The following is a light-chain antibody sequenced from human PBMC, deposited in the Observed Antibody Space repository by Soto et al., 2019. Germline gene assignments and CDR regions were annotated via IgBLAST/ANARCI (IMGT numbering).Light chain of an antibody. CDR3: LLYYGGAQVL. CDR1: AGAVTSAYY. Sequence: CASSAGAVTSAYYTNWLQQKPGQAPRALIYSTSEQHSWTPARFSGSLLGCKAALTLSAAQPEDEADYYCLLYYGGAQVLFGGGTKLTVL. V-gene: IGLV7-43*01. J-gene: IGLJ2*01. CDR2: STS.